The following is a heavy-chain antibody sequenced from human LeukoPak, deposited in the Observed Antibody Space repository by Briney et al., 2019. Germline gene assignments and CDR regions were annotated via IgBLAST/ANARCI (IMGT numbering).Heavy chain of an antibody. CDR2: IYHSGST. CDR1: GFTFSSYA. Sequence: LRLSCAASGFTFSSYAMSWVRQAPGKGLEWIGYIYHSGSTYYNPSLKSRVTISVDRSKNQFSLKLSSVTAADTAVYYCARAGLYSSSSDYWGQGTLVTVSS. CDR3: ARAGLYSSSSDY. J-gene: IGHJ4*02. V-gene: IGHV4-30-2*01. D-gene: IGHD6-6*01.